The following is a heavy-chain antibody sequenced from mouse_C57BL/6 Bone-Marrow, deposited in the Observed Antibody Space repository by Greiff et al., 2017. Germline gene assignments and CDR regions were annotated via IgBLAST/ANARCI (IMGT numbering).Heavy chain of an antibody. V-gene: IGHV7-3*01. CDR2: IRNKANGYTT. J-gene: IGHJ2*01. D-gene: IGHD4-1*01. Sequence: EVMLVESGGGLVQPGGSLSLSCAASGFTFTDYYMSWVRQPPGKALEWLGFIRNKANGYTTEYSASVKGRFTISRDNSQSILYLQMNALSAEDSATSYCASLNWDYFDYWGQGTTLTVSS. CDR1: GFTFTDYY. CDR3: ASLNWDYFDY.